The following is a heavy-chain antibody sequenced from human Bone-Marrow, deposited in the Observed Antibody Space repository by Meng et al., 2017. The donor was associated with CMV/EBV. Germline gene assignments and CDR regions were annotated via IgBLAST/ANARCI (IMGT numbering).Heavy chain of an antibody. CDR2: INPNSGGT. Sequence: ASVKVSCKVSGYTLTELSMHWVRQAPGQGLEWMGWINPNSGGTNYAQKFQGRVTMTRDTSISTAYMELSRLRSDDTAVYYCAREVAVAGLAYWGQGTLVTVSS. CDR1: GYTLTELS. D-gene: IGHD6-19*01. CDR3: AREVAVAGLAY. V-gene: IGHV1-2*02. J-gene: IGHJ4*02.